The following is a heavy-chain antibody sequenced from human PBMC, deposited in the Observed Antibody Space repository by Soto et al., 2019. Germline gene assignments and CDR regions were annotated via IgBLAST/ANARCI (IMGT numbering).Heavy chain of an antibody. D-gene: IGHD3-16*01. V-gene: IGHV3-21*04. Sequence: GGSLRLSCAASGFTFTRYSMNWVRQAPGKGLEWVSSISSTTNYIYYADSMKGRFTVSRDNAKNSVYLEMNSLSAEDTAIYYCARTAPMDAGDKYYYDFWGQGALVTVSS. CDR2: ISSTTNYI. CDR3: ARTAPMDAGDKYYYDF. J-gene: IGHJ4*02. CDR1: GFTFTRYS.